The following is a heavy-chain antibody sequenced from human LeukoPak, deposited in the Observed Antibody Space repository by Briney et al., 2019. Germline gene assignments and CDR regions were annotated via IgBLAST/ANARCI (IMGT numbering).Heavy chain of an antibody. Sequence: GGSLRLSCAASGFTFSSYSMNWVRQAPGKGLEWVSYISSSSGTIYYADSVKGRFTISRDNAKNSLYLQMNSLRSDDTAVYYCARGIQQPEAPHFDYWGQGTLVTVSS. J-gene: IGHJ4*02. V-gene: IGHV3-48*01. CDR1: GFTFSSYS. CDR2: ISSSSGTI. CDR3: ARGIQQPEAPHFDY. D-gene: IGHD6-13*01.